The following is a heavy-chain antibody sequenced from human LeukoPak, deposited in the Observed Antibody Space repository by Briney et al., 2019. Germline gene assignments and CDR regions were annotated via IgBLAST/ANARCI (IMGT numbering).Heavy chain of an antibody. Sequence: ASVKVSRKASGYTFTSYDINWVRQATGQGLEWMGWMNPNSGNTGYAQKFQGRVTMTRNTSISTAYMELSSLRSEDTAVYYCARTIIAVAGRWFDPWGQGTLVTVSS. J-gene: IGHJ5*02. V-gene: IGHV1-8*01. CDR3: ARTIIAVAGRWFDP. CDR2: MNPNSGNT. D-gene: IGHD6-19*01. CDR1: GYTFTSYD.